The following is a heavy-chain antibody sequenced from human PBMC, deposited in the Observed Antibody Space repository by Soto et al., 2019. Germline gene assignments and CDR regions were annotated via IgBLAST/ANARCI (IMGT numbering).Heavy chain of an antibody. CDR3: AKDSTASFLEWSACYFGA. CDR2: VSSSGGST. V-gene: IGHV3-23*01. Sequence: EVQLLQSGGGLVQPGGSLRLSCAASGFTFDSYAMSWVRQTPGKGLQWVSAVSSSGGSTYYADSLSGRFTISKDNSKNVLNRQMNHLGAGDTAVYYCAKDSTASFLEWSACYFGAWGQGVRVTVS. D-gene: IGHD3-3*01. CDR1: GFTFDSYA. J-gene: IGHJ5*02.